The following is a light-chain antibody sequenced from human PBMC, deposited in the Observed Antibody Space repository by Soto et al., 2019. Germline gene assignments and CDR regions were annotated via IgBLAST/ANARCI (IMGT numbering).Light chain of an antibody. CDR3: QQYNNWPIT. CDR1: LIILTN. Sequence: IEMTQSPATLSVPPVESATLSCRHRLIILTNLAWYQQKPGQAPRLLIHGASTRATGIPARFSGSGSGTEFTLTISSLQSEDFEIYYCQQYNNWPITFGQGTRLEIK. V-gene: IGKV3-15*01. CDR2: GAS. J-gene: IGKJ5*01.